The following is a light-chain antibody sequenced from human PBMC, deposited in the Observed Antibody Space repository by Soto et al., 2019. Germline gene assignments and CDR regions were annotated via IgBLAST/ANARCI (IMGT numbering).Light chain of an antibody. CDR3: QQYCSSPAWT. CDR2: GAS. CDR1: QSVSSSY. Sequence: EIGLTQSPGTLSLSPGERATLSCRASQSVSSSYLAWYQQKPGQAPRLLIYGASSRATGIPDRFSGSGSGTDFTLTISRLEPEDFAVYYCQQYCSSPAWTFGQGTKVEIK. J-gene: IGKJ1*01. V-gene: IGKV3-20*01.